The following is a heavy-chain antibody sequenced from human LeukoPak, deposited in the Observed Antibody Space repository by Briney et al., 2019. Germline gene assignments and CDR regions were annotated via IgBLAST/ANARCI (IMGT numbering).Heavy chain of an antibody. D-gene: IGHD3-10*01. Sequence: PGGSLRLSCSASGFTFSSFVMHWVRQAPGKGLEYVSAISSKGHSTYYADSVKGRFTISRDNSKNTLYLQMNSLRAEDTAVYYCARWARADSDYWGQGTLVTVSS. CDR1: GFTFSSFV. V-gene: IGHV3-64*04. CDR2: ISSKGHST. CDR3: ARWARADSDY. J-gene: IGHJ4*02.